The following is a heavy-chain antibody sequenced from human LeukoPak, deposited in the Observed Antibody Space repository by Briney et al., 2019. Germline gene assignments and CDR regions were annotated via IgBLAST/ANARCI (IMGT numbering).Heavy chain of an antibody. D-gene: IGHD3-16*01. CDR3: ARDGPLGGAFDI. Sequence: ASLKDSCKPSRYTFTGYYIHWGRQAPGQRLEWMGWINTNSGGTKYAQKLRGSVTMTPETSTSTAYIDLCRLRADDTALYFSARDGPLGGAFDIWGQGTMVTVSS. CDR1: RYTFTGYY. CDR2: INTNSGGT. J-gene: IGHJ3*02. V-gene: IGHV1-2*02.